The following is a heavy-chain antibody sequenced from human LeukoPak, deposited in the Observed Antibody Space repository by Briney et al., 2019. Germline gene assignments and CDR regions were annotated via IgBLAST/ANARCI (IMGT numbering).Heavy chain of an antibody. V-gene: IGHV4-61*02. CDR2: IYTSGST. D-gene: IGHD3-9*01. CDR1: GGSISSSSYY. Sequence: SETLSLTCTVSGGSISSSSYYWGWIRQPAGKGLEWIGRIYTSGSTNYNPSLKSRVTISVDTSKNQFSLKLCSVTAADTAVYYCARASIWYYDILTGYYDYWGQGTLVTVSS. CDR3: ARASIWYYDILTGYYDY. J-gene: IGHJ4*02.